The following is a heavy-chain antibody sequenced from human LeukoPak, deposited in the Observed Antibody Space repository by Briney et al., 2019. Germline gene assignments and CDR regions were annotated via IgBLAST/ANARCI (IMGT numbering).Heavy chain of an antibody. V-gene: IGHV1-2*02. CDR1: GYTFTGYY. CDR2: INPNSGAT. D-gene: IGHD3-10*01. Sequence: ASVKVSCKASGYTFTGYYIHWVRQAPGQGLEWMAWINPNSGATNYAQKFQGRVTMTRDTSISTAYMELSRLTSDDAAVYFCARGRFGERDNWFDPWGQGTLVTVSS. CDR3: ARGRFGERDNWFDP. J-gene: IGHJ5*02.